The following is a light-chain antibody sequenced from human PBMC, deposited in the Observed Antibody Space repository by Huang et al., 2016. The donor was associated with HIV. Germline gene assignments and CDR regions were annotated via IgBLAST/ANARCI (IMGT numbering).Light chain of an antibody. V-gene: IGKV1-39*01. CDR3: QQSYSSHT. Sequence: DNQMTQSPSSLSASVGDTVTITCRASRSINSHLNWYQQRPGRAPTLLLYGASNLQSGVPSRFRGSGSATDYTLRISSLQPEDFATYFCQQSYSSHTFGQGTRLEIK. CDR2: GAS. J-gene: IGKJ5*01. CDR1: RSINSH.